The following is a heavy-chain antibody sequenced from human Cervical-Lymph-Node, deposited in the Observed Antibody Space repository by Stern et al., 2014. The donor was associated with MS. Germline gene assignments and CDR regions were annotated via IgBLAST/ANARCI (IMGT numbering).Heavy chain of an antibody. CDR1: GG. V-gene: IGHV1-69*06. D-gene: IGHD3-10*01. CDR2: IIPFVGTGTV. J-gene: IGHJ5*02. CDR3: ARGAGDNWFDP. Sequence: MQLVESGADVKKPGSSVRVSCKASGGISWLRQAPGQGLEWMGGIIPFVGTGTVNYAQNFQGRLTIIADTSTNTTYMQLSSMRFDDTAVYYCARGAGDNWFDPWGQGTLVSVSS.